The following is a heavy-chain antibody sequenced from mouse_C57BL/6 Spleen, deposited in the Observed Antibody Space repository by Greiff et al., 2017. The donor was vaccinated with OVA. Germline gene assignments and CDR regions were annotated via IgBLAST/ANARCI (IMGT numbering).Heavy chain of an antibody. CDR3: ARYYGSTYYFDY. J-gene: IGHJ2*01. CDR2: INPNNGGT. V-gene: IGHV1-22*01. D-gene: IGHD1-1*01. CDR1: GYTFTDYN. Sequence: VQLQQSGPELVKPGASVKMSCKASGYTFTDYNMHWVKQSHGKSLEWIGYINPNNGGTSYNQKFKGKATLTVNKSSRTAYMELRSLTSEDSAVYYCARYYGSTYYFDYGGQGTTLTVSS.